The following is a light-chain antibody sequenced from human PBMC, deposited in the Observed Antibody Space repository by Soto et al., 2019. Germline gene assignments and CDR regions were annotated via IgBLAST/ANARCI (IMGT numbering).Light chain of an antibody. CDR2: AAS. J-gene: IGKJ1*01. V-gene: IGKV1-39*01. CDR1: QSIANF. CDR3: HQTDTIPET. Sequence: DIQMTQSPSSLSASVGDRVTITCRASQSIANFLNWYQQKPGKAPQLLIYAASSLQSGVPSRFSGSGSGTDFTLTISSLQPEDFANYYCHQTDTIPETFGQGTKVEIK.